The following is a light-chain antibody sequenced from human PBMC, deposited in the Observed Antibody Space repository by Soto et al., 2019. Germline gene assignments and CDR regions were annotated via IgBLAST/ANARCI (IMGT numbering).Light chain of an antibody. Sequence: QSALTQPASVSGSPGQSITISCTGSSSDVGYYNYVSWYQLRPGKAPKTIIYDVFNRPPGVSDRFSGSKSGNTASLTISGLQAEDEGDYYCTSYSTSATLELFGGGTKVTVL. CDR3: TSYSTSATLEL. V-gene: IGLV2-14*01. CDR1: SSDVGYYNY. J-gene: IGLJ2*01. CDR2: DVF.